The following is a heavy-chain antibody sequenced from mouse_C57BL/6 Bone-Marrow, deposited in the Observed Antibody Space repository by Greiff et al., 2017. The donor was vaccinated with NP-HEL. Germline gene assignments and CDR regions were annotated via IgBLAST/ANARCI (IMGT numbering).Heavy chain of an antibody. CDR2: ISPGDGDT. J-gene: IGHJ1*03. V-gene: IGHV1-82*01. CDR3: ARWDYYGSSFDV. CDR1: GYAFSSSW. Sequence: QVQLQQSGPELVKPGASVKISCKASGYAFSSSWMNWVKQRPGKGLEWIGRISPGDGDTNYNGKFKGKATLTADKSSSTADMQLSSLTSEDSAVYFCARWDYYGSSFDVWGTGTTVTVSS. D-gene: IGHD1-1*01.